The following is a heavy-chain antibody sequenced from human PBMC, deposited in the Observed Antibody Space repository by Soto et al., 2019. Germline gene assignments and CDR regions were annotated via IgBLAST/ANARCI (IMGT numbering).Heavy chain of an antibody. CDR1: GFTFDDYT. CDR2: ISWDGGST. Sequence: EVQLVESGGVVVQPGGSLRLSCAASGFTFDDYTMHWVRQAPGKGLERVSLISWDGGSTYYADSVKGRFTISRDNSKNSLYLQMNSLRTEDTALYYCAKDIGCSGGSCFYYGMDVWGQGTTVTVSS. D-gene: IGHD2-15*01. CDR3: AKDIGCSGGSCFYYGMDV. J-gene: IGHJ6*02. V-gene: IGHV3-43*01.